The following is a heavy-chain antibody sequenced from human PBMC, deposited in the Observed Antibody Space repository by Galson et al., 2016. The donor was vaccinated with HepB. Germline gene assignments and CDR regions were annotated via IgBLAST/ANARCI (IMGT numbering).Heavy chain of an antibody. D-gene: IGHD2-8*01. CDR1: GFTFSSRG. CDR3: ARDNGV. J-gene: IGHJ4*02. Sequence: SLRLSCAASGFTFSSRGMNWVRQAPGKGLELVSLIYSNGDTWNADSVKGRFTISRDNPKNTLYLQMNSLRVEDTAVYYCARDNGVWGQGTLVTVSS. V-gene: IGHV3-53*01. CDR2: IYSNGDT.